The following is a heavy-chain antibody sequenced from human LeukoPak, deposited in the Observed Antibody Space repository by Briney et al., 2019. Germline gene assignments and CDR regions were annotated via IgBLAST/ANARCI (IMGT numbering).Heavy chain of an antibody. CDR2: ISYDGSNK. Sequence: GGSLRLSCAASGFTFSSYGMHWVRQAPGKGLEWVAVISYDGSNKYYADSVKGRLTISRDNSKNTLYLQMNSLRAEDTAVYYCARPYSSGWYVDFQHWGQGTLVTVSS. V-gene: IGHV3-30*03. CDR3: ARPYSSGWYVDFQH. D-gene: IGHD6-19*01. J-gene: IGHJ1*01. CDR1: GFTFSSYG.